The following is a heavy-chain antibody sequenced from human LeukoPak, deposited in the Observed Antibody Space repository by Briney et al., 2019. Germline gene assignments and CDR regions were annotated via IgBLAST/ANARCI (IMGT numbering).Heavy chain of an antibody. D-gene: IGHD5-12*01. Sequence: GGSLRLSCAASGFSFSSYEMNWVRQAPGKGLEWVSYIGSATNSIYYADSVKGRFTISRDNAKKSLHLQMNSLRAEDTAVYYCARDEYSGLYYYMDVWGKGTAVTVSS. CDR3: ARDEYSGLYYYMDV. CDR2: IGSATNSI. J-gene: IGHJ6*03. CDR1: GFSFSSYE. V-gene: IGHV3-48*03.